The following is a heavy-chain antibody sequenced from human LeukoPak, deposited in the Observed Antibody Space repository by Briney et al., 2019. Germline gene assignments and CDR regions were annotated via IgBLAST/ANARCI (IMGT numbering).Heavy chain of an antibody. V-gene: IGHV3-23*01. CDR1: GFTFRSYW. J-gene: IGHJ4*02. CDR2: ITSGSGSNV. D-gene: IGHD6-13*01. Sequence: GGSLRLSCAASGFTFRSYWMHWVRQAPGKGLEWVSAITSGSGSNVYYTDSLKGRFTISRDNSKNTLYLHMNSLRAEDTAVYYCARHGSWSFDYWGQGTLVTVSS. CDR3: ARHGSWSFDY.